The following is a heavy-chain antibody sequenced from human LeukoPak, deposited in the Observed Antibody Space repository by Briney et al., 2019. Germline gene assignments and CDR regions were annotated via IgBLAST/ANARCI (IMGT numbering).Heavy chain of an antibody. J-gene: IGHJ4*02. Sequence: PGGSLRLSCAASGFTFSNYWMTWVRQAPGKGLEWVANIQQNGGEKNYVDSVKGRFTISRDNAKNSLYLQMNNLRAEDTAVYYCARDPYCGSDCASSLDYWGQGTLVTVSS. CDR3: ARDPYCGSDCASSLDY. D-gene: IGHD2-21*02. CDR1: GFTFSNYW. V-gene: IGHV3-7*01. CDR2: IQQNGGEK.